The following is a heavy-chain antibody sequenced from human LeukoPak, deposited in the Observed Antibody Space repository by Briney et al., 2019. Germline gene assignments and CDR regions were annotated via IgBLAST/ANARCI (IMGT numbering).Heavy chain of an antibody. CDR1: GGSISSYY. V-gene: IGHV4-59*01. D-gene: IGHD3-22*01. J-gene: IGHJ5*02. CDR3: ARRYDSSGSGYNWFDP. CDR2: IYYSGST. Sequence: SETLSLTCTVSGGSISSYYWSWIRQPPGKGLEWIGYIYYSGSTNYNPSLKSRVTISVDTSKNQFSLKLSSVTAADTAVYYCARRYDSSGSGYNWFDPWGQGTLVTVS.